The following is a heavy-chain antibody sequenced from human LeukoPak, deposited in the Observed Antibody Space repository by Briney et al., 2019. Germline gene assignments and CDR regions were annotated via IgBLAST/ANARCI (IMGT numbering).Heavy chain of an antibody. Sequence: GGSLRLFCAASGFTFSSYAMSWVRQAPGKGLEWVSAISGSGGSTYYADSVKGRFTISRDNSKNTLYLQMNSLRAEDTAVYYCAKDLDYRWGGTFDYWGQGTLVTVSS. CDR2: ISGSGGST. CDR1: GFTFSSYA. J-gene: IGHJ4*02. D-gene: IGHD4-4*01. V-gene: IGHV3-23*01. CDR3: AKDLDYRWGGTFDY.